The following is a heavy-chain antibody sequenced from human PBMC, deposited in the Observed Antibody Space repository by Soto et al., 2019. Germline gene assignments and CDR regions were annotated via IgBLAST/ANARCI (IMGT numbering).Heavy chain of an antibody. CDR3: ARNGVVAATPDYYYYYMDV. Sequence: GASVKVSCKASGYTFTSYYMHWVRQAPGQGLEWMGIINPSGGSTSYAQKFQGRVTMTRDTSTSTVYMELSSLRSEDTAVYYCARNGVVAATPDYYYYYMDVWGKGTTVTVS. CDR1: GYTFTSYY. J-gene: IGHJ6*03. CDR2: INPSGGST. D-gene: IGHD2-15*01. V-gene: IGHV1-46*03.